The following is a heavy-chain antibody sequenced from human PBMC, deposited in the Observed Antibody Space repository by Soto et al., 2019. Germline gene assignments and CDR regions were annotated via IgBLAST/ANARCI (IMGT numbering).Heavy chain of an antibody. CDR1: GGSISSGLNY. CDR3: ARDMKGENDGGYYHHGREV. D-gene: IGHD1-1*01. CDR2: IYYTGTT. V-gene: IGHV4-31*03. Sequence: SETLSLTCTVSGGSISSGLNYWSWIRQHPGKGLEWIGYIYYTGTTYYNPSLKSRVIISLDTSKNQSSLMLSSVTAADTAAYYCARDMKGENDGGYYHHGREVWSQVTTVTVAS. J-gene: IGHJ6*02.